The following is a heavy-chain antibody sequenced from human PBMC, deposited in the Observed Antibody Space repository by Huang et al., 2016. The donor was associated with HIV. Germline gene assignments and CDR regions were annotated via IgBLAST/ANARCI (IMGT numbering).Heavy chain of an antibody. J-gene: IGHJ6*02. CDR3: AREVRSVDTDRPDGYYYRGLDV. Sequence: QLRESGPGLVTPSETLSLTCSASGTSMTSSTFYWGWFRQPPGRGLEWVGSVYFLGTTYYTPTLKSRVTISIDTANQQYSMRLTSVPAADTAVYFCAREVRSVDTDRPDGYYYRGLDVWGQGTTVIVSS. CDR1: GTSMTSSTFY. D-gene: IGHD2-2*03. V-gene: IGHV4-39*02. CDR2: VYFLGTT.